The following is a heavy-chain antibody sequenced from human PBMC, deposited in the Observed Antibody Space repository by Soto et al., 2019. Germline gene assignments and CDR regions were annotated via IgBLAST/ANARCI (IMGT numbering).Heavy chain of an antibody. D-gene: IGHD1-1*01. CDR3: ARGLPGGTGYYYYFLDA. V-gene: IGHV1-8*01. CDR1: GYTFTSYD. Sequence: QEQLVQSGAEVKKPGASVKVSCETSGYTFTSYDMNWVRQAPGRGLEWMGWMNTDSGHAESAQRFQVRVTMTRDTSKSTVHMEVSSLTSHDTAVYYCARGLPGGTGYYYYFLDAWGTGTSVTVSS. CDR2: MNTDSGHA. J-gene: IGHJ6*03.